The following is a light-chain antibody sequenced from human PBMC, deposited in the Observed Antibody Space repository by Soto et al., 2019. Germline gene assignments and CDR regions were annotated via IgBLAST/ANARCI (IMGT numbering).Light chain of an antibody. CDR2: RAS. CDR1: QSIHIY. V-gene: IGKV1-5*03. CDR3: QQYHSYLST. J-gene: IGKJ2*01. Sequence: DIQMTQSPSTLSGSIGDRVTITCRASQSIHIYLAWYQQKPGKAPKLLIYRASNLEDGVPSRFSGSGSGTDFTLTISSLQPDDMATYYCQQYHSYLSTFDQGTKVEIK.